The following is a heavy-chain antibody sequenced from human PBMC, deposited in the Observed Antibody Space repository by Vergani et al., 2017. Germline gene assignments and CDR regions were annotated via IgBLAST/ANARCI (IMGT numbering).Heavy chain of an antibody. J-gene: IGHJ3*01. CDR3: ARGETCGGVENIAAFDL. CDR2: IYTSGST. D-gene: IGHD3-16*01. V-gene: IGHV4-61*02. CDR1: GGSISSGSYY. Sequence: QVQLQESGPGLVKPSQTLSLTCTVSGGSISSGSYYWSWIRQPAGKGLEWIGRIYTSGSTNYNPSLKSRVTISVDTSKNQFSLKLSSVTAADTAVYYCARGETCGGVENIAAFDLWGQGTMVTVSS.